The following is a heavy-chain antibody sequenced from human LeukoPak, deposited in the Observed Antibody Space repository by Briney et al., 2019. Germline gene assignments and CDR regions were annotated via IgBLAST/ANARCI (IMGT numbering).Heavy chain of an antibody. D-gene: IGHD3-10*01. CDR2: ISGSGGST. V-gene: IGHV3-23*01. CDR3: ARGGYYGSGSYFWPGDYYYYYMDV. Sequence: GGSLRLSCAASGFTFSSYGMSWVRQAPGKGLEWVSAISGSGGSTYYADSVKGRFTISRDNSKNTLYLQMNSLRAEDTAVYYCARGGYYGSGSYFWPGDYYYYYMDVWGKGTTVTISS. J-gene: IGHJ6*03. CDR1: GFTFSSYG.